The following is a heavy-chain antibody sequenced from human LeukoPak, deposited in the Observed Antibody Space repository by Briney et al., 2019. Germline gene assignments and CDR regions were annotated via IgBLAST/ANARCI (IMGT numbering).Heavy chain of an antibody. CDR1: VGSFSGYY. CDR3: ARGSNNMAVRPPPAFYY. D-gene: IGHD6-19*01. Sequence: SETLSLTCAVYVGSFSGYYWRWIRPPPRRGLEGVGEVNHSASTNYNPSLNSRVTISVHTFKSQFSLKLSSVTAAHTGVYDCARGSNNMAVRPPPAFYYWGQGTLVTVS. J-gene: IGHJ4*02. V-gene: IGHV4-34*01. CDR2: VNHSAST.